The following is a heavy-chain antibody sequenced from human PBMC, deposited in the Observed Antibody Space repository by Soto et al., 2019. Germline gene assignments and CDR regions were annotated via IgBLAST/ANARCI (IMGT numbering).Heavy chain of an antibody. CDR3: ATIITIFGVVIRNPYYYYGMDV. CDR1: GGSISSSSYY. CDR2: IYYSGST. J-gene: IGHJ6*02. Sequence: QLQLQESGPGLVKPSETLSLTCTVSGGSISSSSYYWGWIRQPPGKGLEWIGSIYYSGSTYYNPSLKSRDTISVDTSKNQFSLKLSSVTAADTAVYYCATIITIFGVVIRNPYYYYGMDVWGQGTTVTVSS. V-gene: IGHV4-39*01. D-gene: IGHD3-3*01.